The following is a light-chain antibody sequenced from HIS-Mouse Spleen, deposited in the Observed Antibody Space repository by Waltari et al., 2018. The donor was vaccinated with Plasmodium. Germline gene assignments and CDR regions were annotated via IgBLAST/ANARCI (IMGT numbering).Light chain of an antibody. CDR1: QLGDKY. CDR2: QDS. Sequence: SYELTQPPSVYVSPGQTASITCSGDQLGDKYACGYQHKPGQSPVLVIYQDSKRPSGIPERFSGSNSGNTATLTISGTQAMDEADYYCQAWDSSTDYVFGTVTKVTVL. J-gene: IGLJ1*01. V-gene: IGLV3-1*01. CDR3: QAWDSSTDYV.